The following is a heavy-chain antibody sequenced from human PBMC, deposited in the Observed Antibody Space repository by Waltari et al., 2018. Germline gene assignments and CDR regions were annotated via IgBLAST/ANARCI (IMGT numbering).Heavy chain of an antibody. V-gene: IGHV3-15*01. CDR2: IKSKTDGGQT. Sequence: EVQLVESGGGLVKPGGSLRLSCAASGFTFSNAWMSWVRQAPGKGLEWVGRIKSKTDGGQTAYAAPGKGRFTISRVNSKNTRYLQMTSQKTEDTAVYYCTTIPVERAAREGWWGQGTLVTVSS. J-gene: IGHJ4*02. D-gene: IGHD6-6*01. CDR3: TTIPVERAAREGW. CDR1: GFTFSNAW.